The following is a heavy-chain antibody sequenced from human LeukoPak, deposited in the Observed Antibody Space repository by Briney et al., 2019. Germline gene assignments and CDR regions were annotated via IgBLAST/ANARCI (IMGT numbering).Heavy chain of an antibody. J-gene: IGHJ4*02. CDR2: IYYSGST. CDR1: GGSISSYY. D-gene: IGHD3-22*01. CDR3: ARTHYDLFDY. Sequence: PSETLSLTCTVSGGSISSYYWSWIRQPPGKGLEWIGYIYYSGSTNYNPSLKSRVTISVDTSKNQFSLKLSSVTAADTAVYYCARTHYDLFDYWGQGILVTVSS. V-gene: IGHV4-59*01.